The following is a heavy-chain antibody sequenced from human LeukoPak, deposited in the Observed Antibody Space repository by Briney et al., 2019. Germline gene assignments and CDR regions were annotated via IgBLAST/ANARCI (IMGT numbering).Heavy chain of an antibody. V-gene: IGHV3-11*04. CDR1: GFTFSDYY. J-gene: IGHJ6*03. CDR2: ISGGGSTI. D-gene: IGHD3-10*01. Sequence: PGGSLRLSCAASGFTFSDYYMSWIRQAPGKGLEWISYISGGGSTIYYADSVKGRFTISRDNAKNSLYLQMNSLRAEDTAVYYCATINMVRGVYYYYYMDVWGKGTTVTISS. CDR3: ATINMVRGVYYYYYMDV.